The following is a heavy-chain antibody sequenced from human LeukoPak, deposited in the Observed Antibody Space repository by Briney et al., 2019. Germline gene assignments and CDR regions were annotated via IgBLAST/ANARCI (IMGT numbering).Heavy chain of an antibody. D-gene: IGHD6-13*01. CDR2: ISGSGGST. CDR1: GFTFDGYG. Sequence: GGSLRLSCAASGFTFDGYGMSWVRQAPGKGLEWVSAISGSGGSTYYADSVKGRFTISRDNSKNTLYLQMNSLRAEDTAVYYCAKVRKPSSSWAFLDYWGQGTLVTVSS. CDR3: AKVRKPSSSWAFLDY. J-gene: IGHJ4*02. V-gene: IGHV3-23*01.